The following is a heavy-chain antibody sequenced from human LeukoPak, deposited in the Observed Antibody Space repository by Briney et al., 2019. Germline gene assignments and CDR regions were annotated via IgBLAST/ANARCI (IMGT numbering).Heavy chain of an antibody. CDR1: GGSFSGYY. D-gene: IGHD6-19*01. J-gene: IGHJ4*02. Sequence: SETLSLTCAVYGGSFSGYYWSWIRQPPGKGLEWIGEINHSESTNYNPSLKSRVTISVDTSKNQFSLKLSSVTAADTAVYYCARGVHRDSSGWFYKYWGQGTLVTVSS. V-gene: IGHV4-34*01. CDR2: INHSEST. CDR3: ARGVHRDSSGWFYKY.